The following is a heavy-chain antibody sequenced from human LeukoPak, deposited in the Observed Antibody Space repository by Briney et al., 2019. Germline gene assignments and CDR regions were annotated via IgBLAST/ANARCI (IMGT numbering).Heavy chain of an antibody. Sequence: GGSLRLSCAASGFTFSNYAMSWVRQAPGKGLEWVSSTSASRGTTYYADSVEGRFTFSRDNSKNTVYLQMNSVRVEDTAVYYCASREWTQKWLPDYWGQGTLVTVSS. D-gene: IGHD5-18*01. CDR1: GFTFSNYA. J-gene: IGHJ4*02. V-gene: IGHV3-23*01. CDR3: ASREWTQKWLPDY. CDR2: TSASRGTT.